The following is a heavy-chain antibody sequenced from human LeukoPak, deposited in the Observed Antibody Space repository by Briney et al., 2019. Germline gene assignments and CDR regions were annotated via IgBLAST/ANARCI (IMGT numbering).Heavy chain of an antibody. CDR2: IYYSGNT. CDR3: ARDGNSGAFDI. CDR1: GASITSYY. Sequence: PSETLSLTCTVSGASITSYYWSWIRQPPGKGLEWIGNIYYSGNTNYNPSLKSRVTISVDTSKNQFSLKLSSVTAADTAVYYCARDGNSGAFDIWGQGTMVTVSS. V-gene: IGHV4-59*01. J-gene: IGHJ3*02. D-gene: IGHD4-23*01.